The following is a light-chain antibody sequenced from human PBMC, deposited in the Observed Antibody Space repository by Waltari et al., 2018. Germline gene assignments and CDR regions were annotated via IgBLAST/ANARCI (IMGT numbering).Light chain of an antibody. J-gene: IGKJ3*01. Sequence: DIQMTQSPSSVSASVGDRVTITCRASQDISSWLAWYQQKPGKAPNLLIYAASSLQSGVPSMFRGSGSGTDFTLTISSLQPEDFATYYCQQANTFPFTFGPGTKVDIK. CDR3: QQANTFPFT. CDR1: QDISSW. V-gene: IGKV1D-12*01. CDR2: AAS.